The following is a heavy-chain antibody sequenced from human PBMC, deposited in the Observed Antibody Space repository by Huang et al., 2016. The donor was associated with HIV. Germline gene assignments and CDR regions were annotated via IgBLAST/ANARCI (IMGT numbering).Heavy chain of an antibody. CDR3: AYQQWLVGGLNH. CDR2: MGIDSSYI. J-gene: IGHJ5*02. D-gene: IGHD6-19*01. Sequence: EVELVESGGGLVKPGGSLRLSCAASGFAFSSYGMNWVRQAQGKVLEWVALMGIDSSYIYYADSVKGRVTSSRDNAKSSIYLQLDSLRAEDTAVYYCAYQQWLVGGLNHWGQGTLVVVSS. CDR1: GFAFSSYG. V-gene: IGHV3-21*02.